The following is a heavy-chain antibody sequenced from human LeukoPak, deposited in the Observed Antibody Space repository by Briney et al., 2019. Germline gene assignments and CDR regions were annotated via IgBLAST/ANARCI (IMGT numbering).Heavy chain of an antibody. CDR1: GFTFSNAW. V-gene: IGHV4-4*08. D-gene: IGHD2-2*01. CDR2: IYTNENT. Sequence: SGGSLRLSCAASGFTFSNAWMSWVRQAPGKGLEWIGRIYTNENTNYNPSLKSRVTISVDTSKNQFSLKLSSVTAADTAVYYCARDTYLSPRTAFDLWGRGTLVTVSS. J-gene: IGHJ2*01. CDR3: ARDTYLSPRTAFDL.